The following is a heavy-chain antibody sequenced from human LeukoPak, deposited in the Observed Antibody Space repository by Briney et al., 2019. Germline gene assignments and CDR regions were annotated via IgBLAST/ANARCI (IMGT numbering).Heavy chain of an antibody. J-gene: IGHJ4*02. CDR2: ISGSGGST. CDR1: GFTFSSYE. D-gene: IGHD3-3*01. Sequence: PGGSLRLSCAASGFTFSSYEMNWVRQAPGKGLEWVSAISGSGGSTYYADSVKGRFTISRDNSKNTLYLQMNSLRAEDTAVYYCAKASEIYYDFWSGYGNWGQGTLVTVSS. V-gene: IGHV3-23*01. CDR3: AKASEIYYDFWSGYGN.